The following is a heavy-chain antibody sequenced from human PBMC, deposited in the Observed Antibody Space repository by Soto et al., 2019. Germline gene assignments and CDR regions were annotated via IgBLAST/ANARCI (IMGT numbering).Heavy chain of an antibody. V-gene: IGHV3-53*04. CDR3: ARAAWGLWFGYMDV. J-gene: IGHJ6*03. CDR1: GFTVSGNY. Sequence: GGSLRLSCAASGFTVSGNYTSWVRQAPGKGLEWVSVLYSGGTTYYADSVKGRFTISRHNSNNTLFLQMDSLRVDDTAIYYCARAAWGLWFGYMDVWGKGTTVTVSS. D-gene: IGHD3-10*01. CDR2: LYSGGTT.